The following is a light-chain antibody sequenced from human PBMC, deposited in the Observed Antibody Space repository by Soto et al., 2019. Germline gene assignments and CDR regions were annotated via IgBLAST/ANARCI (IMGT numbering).Light chain of an antibody. CDR3: QSYDSSLSALYV. J-gene: IGLJ1*01. V-gene: IGLV1-40*01. Sequence: QSVLTQPPSVSGAPGQRVTISCTGSSSNIGAGYDVHWYQQLPGTAPKLLIYGNSNRPSGVPDRFSGSKSGTSASRAITGLQAEDEADYYCQSYDSSLSALYVFGPGTKLTVL. CDR2: GNS. CDR1: SSNIGAGYD.